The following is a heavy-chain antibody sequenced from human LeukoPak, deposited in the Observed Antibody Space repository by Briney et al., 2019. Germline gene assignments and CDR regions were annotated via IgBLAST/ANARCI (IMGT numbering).Heavy chain of an antibody. D-gene: IGHD5-12*01. J-gene: IGHJ4*02. V-gene: IGHV3-21*01. CDR3: ARDYEGVFDY. CDR1: GFTFSSYS. CDR2: ISSSSSYI. Sequence: GGSLRLSCAASGFTFSSYSMNWVRQAPGKGLEWVSSISSSSSYIYYEDSVKGRFTISRDNAKNSLYLQMNSLRAEDTAVYYCARDYEGVFDYWGQGTLVTVSS.